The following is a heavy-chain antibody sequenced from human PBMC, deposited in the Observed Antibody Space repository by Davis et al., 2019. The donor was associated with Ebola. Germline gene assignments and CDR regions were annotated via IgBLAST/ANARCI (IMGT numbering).Heavy chain of an antibody. J-gene: IGHJ4*02. D-gene: IGHD5-24*01. CDR2: ISHSGHT. Sequence: MPSETLSLTCTVSGGSISSYSWSWIRQPPGKGLEWIGDISHSGHTYYNPSLRSRLTISVDTSKNHFSLKVSSVTAADTAVYYCARDGYNYSYFDYWGQGTLVTVSS. CDR1: GGSISSYS. V-gene: IGHV4-59*01. CDR3: ARDGYNYSYFDY.